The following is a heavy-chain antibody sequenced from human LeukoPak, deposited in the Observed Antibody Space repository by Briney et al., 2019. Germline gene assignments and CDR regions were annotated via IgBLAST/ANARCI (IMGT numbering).Heavy chain of an antibody. CDR3: ARAAYYDFWSGHGDAFDI. CDR2: IYHSGST. CDR1: GYSISSGYY. Sequence: PSETLSLTCAVSGYSISSGYYWGWIRQPPGKGLEWIGSIYHSGSTNYNPSLKSRVTISVDTSKNQFSLKLSSVTAADTAVYYCARAAYYDFWSGHGDAFDIWGQGTMVTVSS. V-gene: IGHV4-38-2*01. D-gene: IGHD3-3*01. J-gene: IGHJ3*02.